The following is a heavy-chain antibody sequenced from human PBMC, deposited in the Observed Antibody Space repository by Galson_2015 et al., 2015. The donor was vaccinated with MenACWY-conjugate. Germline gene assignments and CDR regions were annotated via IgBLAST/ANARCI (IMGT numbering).Heavy chain of an antibody. J-gene: IGHJ4*02. D-gene: IGHD1-26*01. Sequence: SLRLSCAASGFTFSTYWMHWVRQAPGKGLVWVSRINRDGRSTSYAASVKGRFTISRDHAKNPLSLQMNSLRAEDTAVYYCARLGGNYRTTSHFDYWGQGTLVTVSS. CDR1: GFTFSTYW. V-gene: IGHV3-74*01. CDR2: INRDGRST. CDR3: ARLGGNYRTTSHFDY.